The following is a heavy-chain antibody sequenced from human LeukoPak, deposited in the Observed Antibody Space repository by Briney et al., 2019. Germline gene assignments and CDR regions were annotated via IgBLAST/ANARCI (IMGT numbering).Heavy chain of an antibody. CDR2: IYDRGPA. J-gene: IGHJ5*02. Sequence: PSQTLSLTCTVSGYAIISGGFSWNWIRQPPGKGLEWIGCIYDRGPAHYNPSLKSRITISVDRPKNQFFLNVTSLTAADTAVYYCARSRQASGLFSSWGQGTLVVVSS. V-gene: IGHV4-30-2*01. CDR1: GYAIISGGFS. D-gene: IGHD3-10*01. CDR3: ARSRQASGLFSS.